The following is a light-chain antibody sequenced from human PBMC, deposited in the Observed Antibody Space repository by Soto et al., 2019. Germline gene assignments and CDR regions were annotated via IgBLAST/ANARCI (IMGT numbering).Light chain of an antibody. CDR3: QQSYSTPQT. CDR2: DAS. J-gene: IGKJ1*01. CDR1: QSISSW. Sequence: DIQMTQSPSTLSASVGDRVTITCRASQSISSWLAWYQQKPGKAPKLLIYDASSLESGVPSRFSVSGSGTDFTLTISSLQPEDFATYYCQQSYSTPQTFGQGTKVDIK. V-gene: IGKV1-5*01.